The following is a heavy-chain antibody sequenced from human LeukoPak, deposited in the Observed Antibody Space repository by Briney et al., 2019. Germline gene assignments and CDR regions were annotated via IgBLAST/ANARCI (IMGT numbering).Heavy chain of an antibody. V-gene: IGHV4-4*07. CDR3: ARDTYYYDSSGYYFDY. Sequence: SETLSLTCTISGGSISSYYWSWIRQPAGKGLEWIGRIYTSGSTNYNPSLKSRVTMSVDTSKNQFSLKLSSVTAADTAVYYCARDTYYYDSSGYYFDYWGQGTLVTVSS. CDR1: GGSISSYY. J-gene: IGHJ4*02. CDR2: IYTSGST. D-gene: IGHD3-22*01.